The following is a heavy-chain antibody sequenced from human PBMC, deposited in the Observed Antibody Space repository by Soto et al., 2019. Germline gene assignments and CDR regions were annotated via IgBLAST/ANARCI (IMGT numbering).Heavy chain of an antibody. V-gene: IGHV4-30-4*01. CDR2: VYYTGST. D-gene: IGHD1-1*01. CDR1: GGSINSDEYY. CDR3: ARDRSNSPDLFDS. J-gene: IGHJ4*02. Sequence: QVQLQESGPGLVKPAQTLSLTCSVSGGSINSDEYYWSGIRQPPGGGLEWIGHVYYTGSTSYSPSLKSRLTISVDPSKNQFSLRLNSVSAADTAVYYCARDRSNSPDLFDSWGQGTLVTVSS.